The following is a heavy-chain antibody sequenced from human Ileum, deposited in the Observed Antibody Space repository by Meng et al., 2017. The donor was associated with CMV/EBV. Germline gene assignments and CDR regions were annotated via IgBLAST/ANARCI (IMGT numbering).Heavy chain of an antibody. CDR3: AASEMWTGGWFDP. CDR2: IYSGGSNI. D-gene: IGHD2-2*01. J-gene: IGHJ5*02. Sequence: CAASGFTFSSYAMGWVRKAPGKGLEWVSVIYSGGSNIQYSDSVKGRFTISRDDSKSTLYLQMNSLRVEDTAIYYYAASEMWTGGWFDPWGQGILVTVSS. CDR1: GFTFSSYA. V-gene: IGHV3-23*03.